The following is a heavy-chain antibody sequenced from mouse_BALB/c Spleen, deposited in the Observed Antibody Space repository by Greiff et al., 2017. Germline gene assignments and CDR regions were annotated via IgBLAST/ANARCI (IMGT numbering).Heavy chain of an antibody. V-gene: IGHV1-63*02. D-gene: IGHD2-4*01. CDR3: ARGGDYDSFAY. CDR2: IYPGGGYT. J-gene: IGHJ3*01. Sequence: VKLQESGAELVRPGTSVKISCKASGYTFTNYWLGWVKQRPGHGLEWIGDIYPGGGYTNYNEKFKGKATLTADTSSSTAYMQLSSLTSEDSAVYFCARGGDYDSFAYWGQGTLVTVSA. CDR1: GYTFTNYW.